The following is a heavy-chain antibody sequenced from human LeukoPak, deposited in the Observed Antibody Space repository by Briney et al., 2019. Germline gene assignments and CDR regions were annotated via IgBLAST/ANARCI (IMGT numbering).Heavy chain of an antibody. D-gene: IGHD4-23*01. J-gene: IGHJ6*03. CDR3: ARDRGVVTPGSSYYYYMDV. Sequence: HPGGSLRLSCAASGFTVSSNYMSWVRQAPGKGLEWVSDIYSGGSTYYADSVKGRFTISRDNSKNTLYLQMNSLRAEDTAVYYCARDRGVVTPGSSYYYYMDVWGKGTTVTVSS. CDR2: IYSGGST. V-gene: IGHV3-53*01. CDR1: GFTVSSNY.